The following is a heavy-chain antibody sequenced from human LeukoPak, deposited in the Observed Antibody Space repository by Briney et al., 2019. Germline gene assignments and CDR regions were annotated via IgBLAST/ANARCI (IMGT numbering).Heavy chain of an antibody. Sequence: GGSLRLSCAASGFTFSSYAMNGVRQAPGEGLEGVAVISYDGNNKYYTDSAKGRFTISRDNSQTTLYLQMNSLRAEETAVYYCAKDLGSGWYLDYWGQGTLVTVSS. V-gene: IGHV3-30*18. CDR3: AKDLGSGWYLDY. D-gene: IGHD6-19*01. CDR2: ISYDGNNK. CDR1: GFTFSSYA. J-gene: IGHJ4*02.